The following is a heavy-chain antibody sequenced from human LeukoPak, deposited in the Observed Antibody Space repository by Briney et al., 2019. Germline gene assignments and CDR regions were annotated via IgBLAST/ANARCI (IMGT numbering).Heavy chain of an antibody. CDR2: VDPEDGET. V-gene: IGHV1-69-2*01. Sequence: ASVKVSCKVSGYTFTDYYMHWVQQPPGKGLEWMGLVDPEDGETIYAEKFQGRVTITADTSTDTAYMELSSLRSEDTAVYYCATVTAMVPFDYWGQGTLVTVSS. CDR1: GYTFTDYY. CDR3: ATVTAMVPFDY. D-gene: IGHD5-18*01. J-gene: IGHJ4*02.